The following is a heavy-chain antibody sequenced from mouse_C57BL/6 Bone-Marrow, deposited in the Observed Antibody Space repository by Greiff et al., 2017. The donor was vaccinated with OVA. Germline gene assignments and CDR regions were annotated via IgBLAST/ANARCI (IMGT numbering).Heavy chain of an antibody. Sequence: QVQLQQPGAELVKPGASVKLSCKASGYTFTSYWMQWVKQRPGQGLEWIGEIDPSDSYTNYNQTFKGKATLTVDTSSSTAYMQLSSLTSEDSAVYYCARSFDYYDGYYYFDYWGQGTTLTVSS. CDR2: IDPSDSYT. D-gene: IGHD2-3*01. CDR1: GYTFTSYW. CDR3: ARSFDYYDGYYYFDY. J-gene: IGHJ2*01. V-gene: IGHV1-50*01.